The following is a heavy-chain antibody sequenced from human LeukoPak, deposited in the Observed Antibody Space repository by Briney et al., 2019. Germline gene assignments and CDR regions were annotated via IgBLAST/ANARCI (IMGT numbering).Heavy chain of an antibody. Sequence: GGSLRLSCVASGFPFSSYGMHWVRQAPGKGLEWVAVIWSVGGAEYYADSVKGRFTISSDNSKNTLYLQMNSLRAEDTAVYYCAKVIFACSSASCSNYYYYGVDVWGQGTTVTVSS. CDR3: AKVIFACSSASCSNYYYYGVDV. V-gene: IGHV3-30*02. CDR1: GFPFSSYG. D-gene: IGHD2-2*01. J-gene: IGHJ6*02. CDR2: IWSVGGAE.